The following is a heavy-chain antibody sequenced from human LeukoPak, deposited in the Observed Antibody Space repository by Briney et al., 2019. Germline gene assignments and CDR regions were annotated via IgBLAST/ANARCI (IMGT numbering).Heavy chain of an antibody. J-gene: IGHJ4*02. CDR2: IYYSGST. CDR1: GGSISSYY. Sequence: SETLSLTCTVSGGSISSYYWSWLRQPPGKGLEWVGYIYYSGSTNYNPSLKSQVTISVDTSKNQFSLKLSSVTAADTAVYYCARGGTYYYGSGSFDYWGQGTLVTVSS. D-gene: IGHD3-10*01. CDR3: ARGGTYYYGSGSFDY. V-gene: IGHV4-59*01.